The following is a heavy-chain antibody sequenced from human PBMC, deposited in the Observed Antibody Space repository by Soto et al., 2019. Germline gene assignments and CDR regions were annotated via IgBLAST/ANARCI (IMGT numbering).Heavy chain of an antibody. V-gene: IGHV4-39*01. CDR2: IYYSGST. Sequence: PSETLSLTCTVSGGSISSSSYYWGWIRQPPGKGLEWIGSIYYSGSTYYNPSLKSRVTISVDTSKNQFSLKLSSVTTADTAVYYCARRGGSPRYYYYGMDVWGQGTTVTVSS. J-gene: IGHJ6*02. CDR3: ARRGGSPRYYYYGMDV. CDR1: GGSISSSSYY. D-gene: IGHD1-26*01.